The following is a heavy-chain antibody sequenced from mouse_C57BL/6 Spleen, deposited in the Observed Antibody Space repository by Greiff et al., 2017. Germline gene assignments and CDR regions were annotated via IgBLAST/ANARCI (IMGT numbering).Heavy chain of an antibody. D-gene: IGHD2-3*01. CDR3: TSYDAY. V-gene: IGHV1-15*01. J-gene: IGHJ3*01. CDR1: GYTFTDYE. CDR2: IDPETGGT. Sequence: VQLQQSGAELVRPGASVTLSCKASGYTFTDYEMHWVKQTPVHGLEWIGAIDPETGGTAYNQKFKGKAILTADKSSSPAYMELRSLTSEDSAVYYCTSYDAYWGQGTLVTVSA.